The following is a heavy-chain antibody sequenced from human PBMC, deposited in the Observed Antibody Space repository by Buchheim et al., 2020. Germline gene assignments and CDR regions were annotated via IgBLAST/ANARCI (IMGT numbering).Heavy chain of an antibody. J-gene: IGHJ4*02. CDR3: ARGEDYDTRGSWSFAY. CDR1: GASITTSY. Sequence: QVQLQESGPGLVKPSESLSLTCVVSGASITTSYWNWIRQTPGKGLEWIGYLYHTGTTNYNPSLKSRVPISLDTPRKQLSLKLTSVTAADTAVHYCARGEDYDTRGSWSFAYWGQGT. V-gene: IGHV4-59*01. CDR2: LYHTGTT. D-gene: IGHD3-22*01.